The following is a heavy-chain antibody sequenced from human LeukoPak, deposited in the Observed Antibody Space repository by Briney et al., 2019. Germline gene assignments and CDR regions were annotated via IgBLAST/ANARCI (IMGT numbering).Heavy chain of an antibody. D-gene: IGHD3-9*01. CDR2: ISSSSSYI. CDR3: ASQIFEGGDY. Sequence: PGGSLRLSCAASGFTFSTYSMNWVRQAPGKGLEWVSSISSSSSYIYYADSVKGRFTISRDNVKNSLYLQMNSLRAEDTAVYYCASQIFEGGDYWGQGTLVTVSS. V-gene: IGHV3-21*01. CDR1: GFTFSTYS. J-gene: IGHJ4*02.